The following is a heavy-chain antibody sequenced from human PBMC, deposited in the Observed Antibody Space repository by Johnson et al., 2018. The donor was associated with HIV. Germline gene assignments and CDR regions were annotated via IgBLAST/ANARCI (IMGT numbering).Heavy chain of an antibody. J-gene: IGHJ3*02. CDR1: GFTFSSYG. V-gene: IGHV3-30*03. CDR2: ISYDGSNK. D-gene: IGHD6-19*01. CDR3: AIIAVAVSGDAFDI. Sequence: QVQLVESGGGVVQPGRSLRLSCAASGFTFSSYGMHWVRQAPGKGLEWVAAISYDGSNKYYADSVKGRFTISRDNSKNTLYLQMNSLRAEDTAVYYCAIIAVAVSGDAFDIWGQGTMVTVSS.